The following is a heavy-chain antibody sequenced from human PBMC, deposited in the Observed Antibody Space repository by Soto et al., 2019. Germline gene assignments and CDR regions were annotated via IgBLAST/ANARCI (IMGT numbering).Heavy chain of an antibody. D-gene: IGHD5-18*01. Sequence: SETLCLTCTVSGGSISSYYWSWIRQPPGKGLEWIGYIYYSGSTNYNPSLKSRVTISVDTSKNQFSLKLSSVTAADAAVYYCARWRYVYSFDYWGQGTLVTGSS. CDR3: ARWRYVYSFDY. V-gene: IGHV4-59*01. CDR1: GGSISSYY. J-gene: IGHJ4*02. CDR2: IYYSGST.